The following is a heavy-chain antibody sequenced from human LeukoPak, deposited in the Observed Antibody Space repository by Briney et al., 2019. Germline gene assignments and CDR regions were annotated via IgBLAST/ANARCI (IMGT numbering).Heavy chain of an antibody. CDR1: GFTFSTCR. D-gene: IGHD2-2*01. CDR3: ARERYCSSTSCPDAFDI. J-gene: IGHJ3*02. V-gene: IGHV3-21*01. CDR2: ISSSSNYI. Sequence: GGSLRLSCVASGFTFSTCRMNWVRQAPGKGLEWVSSISSSSNYIYYADSVKGRFTISRDNAKNSLYLQMNSLRAEDTAVYYCARERYCSSTSCPDAFDIWGQGTMVTVSS.